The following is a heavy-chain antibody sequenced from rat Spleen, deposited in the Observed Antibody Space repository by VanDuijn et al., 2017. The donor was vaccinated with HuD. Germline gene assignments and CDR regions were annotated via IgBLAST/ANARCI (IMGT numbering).Heavy chain of an antibody. D-gene: IGHD1-2*01. CDR2: IWGNGNT. CDR1: GFSLSSYG. CDR3: AKEDGSYVGWFAY. J-gene: IGHJ3*01. V-gene: IGHV2-13*01. Sequence: QVQLKESGPGLVQPSQTLSLTCTVSGFSLSSYGVIWVRQPPGKGLEWMGVIWGNGNTNYNSALKSRLSISRDTSKSQVYLKMNSLRSEDTATYYCAKEDGSYVGWFAYWGQGTLVTVSS.